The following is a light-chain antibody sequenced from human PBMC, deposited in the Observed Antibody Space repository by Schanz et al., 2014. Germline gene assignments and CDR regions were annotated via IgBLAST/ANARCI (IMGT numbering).Light chain of an antibody. V-gene: IGLV2-14*03. CDR1: SSDVGGYNY. CDR2: DVL. J-gene: IGLJ3*02. Sequence: QSVLTQPASVSGSPGQSITISCTGTSSDVGGYNYVSWYQQYPGKAPQLMIYDVLNRPSGVSNRFSGSKSGNTASLTISGLQAEDEADYYCSSYTTISILVFGGGTKVTVL. CDR3: SSYTTISILV.